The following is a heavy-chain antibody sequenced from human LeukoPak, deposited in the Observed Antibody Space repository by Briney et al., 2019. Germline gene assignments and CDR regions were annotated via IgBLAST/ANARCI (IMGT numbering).Heavy chain of an antibody. CDR3: AKLTDGYNLH. Sequence: GGSLRLSCADSGFTFSSDAMSWVRQAPGKGLEWVSGISGSGGSTYYADSVKGRFTISRDNSKNTLYLQMNSLRAEDTAVYYCAKLTDGYNLHWGQGTLVTVSS. CDR2: ISGSGGST. J-gene: IGHJ4*02. D-gene: IGHD5-12*01. V-gene: IGHV3-23*01. CDR1: GFTFSSDA.